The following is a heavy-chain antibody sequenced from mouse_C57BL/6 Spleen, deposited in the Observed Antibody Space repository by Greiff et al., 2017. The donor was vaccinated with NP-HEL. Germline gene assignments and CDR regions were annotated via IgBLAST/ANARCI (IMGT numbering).Heavy chain of an antibody. CDR3: ARGGTTVVGDWYFDV. CDR1: GYTFTSYW. J-gene: IGHJ1*03. D-gene: IGHD1-1*01. CDR2: IYPGSGST. Sequence: QVQLQQPGAELVKPGASVKMSCKASGYTFTSYWITWVKQRPGQGLEWIGDIYPGSGSTNYNEKFKSKATLTVDTSSSTAYMQLSSLTSEDSAVYYCARGGTTVVGDWYFDVWGTGTTVTVSS. V-gene: IGHV1-55*01.